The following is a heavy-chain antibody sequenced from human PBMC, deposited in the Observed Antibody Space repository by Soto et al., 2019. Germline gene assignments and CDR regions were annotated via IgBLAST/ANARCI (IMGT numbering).Heavy chain of an antibody. CDR3: ARDGDYDSSGYLDY. Sequence: GGSLRLSCAASGFTFSSYAMHWVRQAPGKGLEWVAVISYDGSNKYYADSVKGRFTISRDNSKNTLCLQMNSLRAEDTAVYYCARDGDYDSSGYLDYWGQGTLVTVSS. J-gene: IGHJ4*02. CDR1: GFTFSSYA. D-gene: IGHD3-22*01. CDR2: ISYDGSNK. V-gene: IGHV3-30-3*01.